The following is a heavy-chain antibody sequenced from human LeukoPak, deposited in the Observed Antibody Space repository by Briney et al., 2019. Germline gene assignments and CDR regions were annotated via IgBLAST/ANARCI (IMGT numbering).Heavy chain of an antibody. CDR1: GYTFTNYA. CDR2: INTNTGNP. Sequence: GASVKVSCTASGYTFTNYAMNWVRQAPGQGLEWMGWINTNTGNPTYAQGFTGRFVFSVDTTVSTAYLQISSLKAEDTAVYYCARPSGTIFGVVTPFDYWGQGTLVTVSS. CDR3: ARPSGTIFGVVTPFDY. V-gene: IGHV7-4-1*02. J-gene: IGHJ4*02. D-gene: IGHD3-3*01.